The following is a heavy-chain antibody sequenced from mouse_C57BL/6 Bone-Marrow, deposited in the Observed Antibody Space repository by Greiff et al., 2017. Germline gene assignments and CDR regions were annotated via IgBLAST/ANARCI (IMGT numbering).Heavy chain of an antibody. J-gene: IGHJ3*01. Sequence: VQLQQSGPELVKPGASVKISCKASGYTFTDYYMNWVKQSHGKSLEWIGDINPNNGGTSYNQKFKGKATLTVDKSSSTAYMELRSLTSEDSAVYYCARVDGSSLFAYWGQGTLVTVSA. D-gene: IGHD1-1*01. CDR1: GYTFTDYY. V-gene: IGHV1-26*01. CDR3: ARVDGSSLFAY. CDR2: INPNNGGT.